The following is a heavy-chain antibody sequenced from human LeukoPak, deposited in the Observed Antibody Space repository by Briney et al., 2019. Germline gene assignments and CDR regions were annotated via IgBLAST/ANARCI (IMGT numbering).Heavy chain of an antibody. CDR1: GGSFSGYY. CDR2: INHSGST. J-gene: IGHJ4*02. CDR3: ARAFLRRFDY. Sequence: PSETLSLTCAVYGGSFSGYYWSWIRERPGKGLEWIGEINHSGSTNYNPSLKSRVTISVDTSKNQLSLKLSSVTAADTAVYYCARAFLRRFDYWGQGTLVTVSS. D-gene: IGHD2/OR15-2a*01. V-gene: IGHV4-34*01.